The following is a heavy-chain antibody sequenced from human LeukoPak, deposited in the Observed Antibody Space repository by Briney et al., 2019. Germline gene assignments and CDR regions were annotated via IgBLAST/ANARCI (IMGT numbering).Heavy chain of an antibody. CDR2: IEQDGSEK. V-gene: IGHV3-7*03. J-gene: IGHJ4*02. CDR1: GFTFSRYW. Sequence: GGSLRLSCAASGFTFSRYWMSWVRQAPGKGLEWVANIEQDGSEKYYVDSVKGRFTISRDNAKNSLYLQMNSLRAEDTAVYYCATAAGTTRANDYWGQGTLVTVSS. D-gene: IGHD6-13*01. CDR3: ATAAGTTRANDY.